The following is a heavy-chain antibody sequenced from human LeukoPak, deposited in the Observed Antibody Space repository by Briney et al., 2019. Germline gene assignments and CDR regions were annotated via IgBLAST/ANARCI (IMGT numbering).Heavy chain of an antibody. Sequence: PSETLSLTCAVSGYPINSAYYWVWVRQPPGKGLEWIGSLYHPDSTYYNPSLESRVTMSVDTSRNQFSLKLSFVTAADTAVYYCARQYDSYFYYYLDLWGTGTTVTVPS. J-gene: IGHJ6*03. CDR3: ARQYDSYFYYYLDL. CDR1: GYPINSAYY. D-gene: IGHD2-2*01. CDR2: LYHPDST. V-gene: IGHV4-38-2*01.